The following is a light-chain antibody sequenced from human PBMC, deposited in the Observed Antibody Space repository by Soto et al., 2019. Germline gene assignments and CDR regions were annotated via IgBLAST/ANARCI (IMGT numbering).Light chain of an antibody. CDR2: GTS. J-gene: IGKJ1*01. CDR3: QQYGGSRT. Sequence: EIVLTQSPGTLSLSLGERATLSCRASQSVSSSYLAWYQQKPGQAPRLLIYGTSSRTTGIPEWFSGSGCGTVFTLTISRLEPEEFAEYCCQQYGGSRTFGQGTKVEIK. CDR1: QSVSSSY. V-gene: IGKV3-20*01.